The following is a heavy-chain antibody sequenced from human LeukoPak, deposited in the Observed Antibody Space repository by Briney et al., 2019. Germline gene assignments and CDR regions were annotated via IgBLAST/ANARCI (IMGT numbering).Heavy chain of an antibody. CDR1: GGSFSAYY. CDR3: ASSSGSYGWDYFDY. V-gene: IGHV4-34*01. Sequence: SETLSLTCTVSGGSFSAYYWSWIRQPPGKGLEWIGEINHSGSTNYNPSLKSRVTISVDTSKNQFSLKLSSVTAADTAVYYCASSSGSYGWDYFDYWGQGTLVTVSS. CDR2: INHSGST. D-gene: IGHD1-26*01. J-gene: IGHJ4*02.